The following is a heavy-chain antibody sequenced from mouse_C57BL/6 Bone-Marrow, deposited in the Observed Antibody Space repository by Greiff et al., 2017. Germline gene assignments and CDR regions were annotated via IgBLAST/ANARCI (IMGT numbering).Heavy chain of an antibody. CDR2: IYPRSGNT. Sequence: VHLVESGAELARPGASVKLSCKASGYTFTSYGISWVKQRTGQGLEWIGEIYPRSGNTYYNEKFKGKATLTADKSSSTAYMELRSLTSEDSAVYFCARPSVVAHFDYWGQGTTLTVSS. D-gene: IGHD1-1*01. J-gene: IGHJ2*01. CDR3: ARPSVVAHFDY. CDR1: GYTFTSYG. V-gene: IGHV1-81*01.